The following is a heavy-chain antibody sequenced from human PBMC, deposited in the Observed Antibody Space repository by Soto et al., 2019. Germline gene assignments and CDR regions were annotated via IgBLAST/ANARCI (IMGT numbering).Heavy chain of an antibody. V-gene: IGHV4-61*01. D-gene: IGHD6-19*01. J-gene: IGHJ4*02. CDR2: IQDSGTT. CDR1: GGSVGSGRHY. CDR3: ARGWDAGY. Sequence: QVQLQESGPGLVKPSETLSLTCTVSGGSVGSGRHYWSWIRQPPGTVPEWIGYIQDSGTTNYVSSLKSRVSRSADPSRNQFFLKVYSVTAADTAVYYCARGWDAGYWGQGTLVTVSS.